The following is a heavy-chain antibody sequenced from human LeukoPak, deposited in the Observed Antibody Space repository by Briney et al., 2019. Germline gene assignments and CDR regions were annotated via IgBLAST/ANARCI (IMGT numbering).Heavy chain of an antibody. CDR1: GGSISSGDYY. D-gene: IGHD3/OR15-3a*01. CDR3: ARVSGGLARAFDY. Sequence: SQTLSLTCTVSGGSISSGDYYWSWIRQPPGKGLEWIVYIYYSGSTYYNPSLKSRVTISVDTSKNQFSLKLSSVTAADTAVYYCARVSGGLARAFDYWGQGTLVTVSS. J-gene: IGHJ4*02. V-gene: IGHV4-30-4*01. CDR2: IYYSGST.